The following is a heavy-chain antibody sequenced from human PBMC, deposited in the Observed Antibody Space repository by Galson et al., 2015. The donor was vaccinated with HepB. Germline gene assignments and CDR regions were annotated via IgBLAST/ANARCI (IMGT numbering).Heavy chain of an antibody. D-gene: IGHD2-2*01. Sequence: QSGAEVKKPGESLKISCKGSGYSFTSYWIGWVRQMPGKGLEWMGIIYPGDSDTRYSPSFQGQVTISADKSISTAYLQWSSLKASDTAMYYCAIPYCSSTSCSHGAFDIWGQGTMVTVSS. V-gene: IGHV5-51*01. CDR1: GYSFTSYW. CDR2: IYPGDSDT. CDR3: AIPYCSSTSCSHGAFDI. J-gene: IGHJ3*02.